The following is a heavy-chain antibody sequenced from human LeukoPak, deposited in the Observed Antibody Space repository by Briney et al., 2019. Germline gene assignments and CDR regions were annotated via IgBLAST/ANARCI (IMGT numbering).Heavy chain of an antibody. J-gene: IGHJ5*02. Sequence: SETLSLTCAVYGGSFSGYYWSWIRQPPGKGLEWIGEINHSGSTNYNPSLKSRVIISVDTSKNQFSLKLSSVTAADMAVYYCARGPEQQLVPGGWFDPWGQGTLVTVSS. CDR2: INHSGST. V-gene: IGHV4-34*01. D-gene: IGHD6-13*01. CDR3: ARGPEQQLVPGGWFDP. CDR1: GGSFSGYY.